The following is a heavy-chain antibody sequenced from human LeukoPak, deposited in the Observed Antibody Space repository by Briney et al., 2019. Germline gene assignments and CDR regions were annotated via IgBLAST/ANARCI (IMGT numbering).Heavy chain of an antibody. V-gene: IGHV1-2*02. D-gene: IGHD6-13*01. Sequence: ASVKVSCKASGYTFTSYDINWVRQAPGQGLEWMGWINPKSGGTNYAQKFQGRVTMTRDTSISTIYMELSRLISDDTAVYYCARGTRFGAASDTGYWGQGTLVTVSS. CDR3: ARGTRFGAASDTGY. CDR2: INPKSGGT. J-gene: IGHJ4*02. CDR1: GYTFTSYD.